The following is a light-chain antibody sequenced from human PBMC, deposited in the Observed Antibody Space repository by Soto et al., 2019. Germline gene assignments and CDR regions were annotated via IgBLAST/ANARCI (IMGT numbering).Light chain of an antibody. CDR3: QQYGSTPWT. Sequence: EIVLTQSPGTLSLSPGERATLSCRASHSVSSSYLAWYQQKPGQAPRLLIYGASSRATGIPDKFSGSGSGTDFTLTISRLEPEDFGVYYCQQYGSTPWTFGQGTKVDIK. CDR1: HSVSSSY. J-gene: IGKJ1*01. V-gene: IGKV3-20*01. CDR2: GAS.